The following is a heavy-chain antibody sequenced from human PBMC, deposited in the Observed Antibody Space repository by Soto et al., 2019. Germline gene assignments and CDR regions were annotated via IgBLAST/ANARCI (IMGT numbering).Heavy chain of an antibody. CDR2: INHSGST. CDR3: ARDRITIFGVVTYYYGMDV. CDR1: GGSFSGYY. Sequence: NPSETLSLTCAVYGGSFSGYYWSWIRQPPGKGLEWIGEINHSGSTNYNPSLKSRVTISVDTSKNQFSLKLSSVTAADTAVYYCARDRITIFGVVTYYYGMDVWGQGTTVTVSS. J-gene: IGHJ6*02. V-gene: IGHV4-34*01. D-gene: IGHD3-3*01.